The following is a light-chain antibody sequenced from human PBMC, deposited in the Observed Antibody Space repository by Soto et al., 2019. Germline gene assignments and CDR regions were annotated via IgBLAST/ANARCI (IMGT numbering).Light chain of an antibody. CDR1: QSVAISY. Sequence: EIVLTQSPGTLSLSSGERATLSCRASQSVAISYLAWYQQKPGQAPRLLIYGASYRATGIPDRFSGSGSGTDFTLTISRLEPEDFAVYYCQQYGSSPYTFGQGTKLEIK. CDR2: GAS. V-gene: IGKV3-20*01. CDR3: QQYGSSPYT. J-gene: IGKJ2*01.